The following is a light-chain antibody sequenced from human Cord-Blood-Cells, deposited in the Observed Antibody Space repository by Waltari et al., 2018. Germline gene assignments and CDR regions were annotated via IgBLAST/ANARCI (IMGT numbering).Light chain of an antibody. CDR1: QSISSY. J-gene: IGKJ4*01. CDR3: QQSYSTLSLT. V-gene: IGKV1-39*01. CDR2: AAS. Sequence: DVKMTQWPSSLSASLGDRVTITCRASQSISSYLNWYQQKPGKAPKLLIYAASSLQSGVPSRFSGSGSGTDFTLTISSLQPEDFATYYCQQSYSTLSLTFGGGTKVEIK.